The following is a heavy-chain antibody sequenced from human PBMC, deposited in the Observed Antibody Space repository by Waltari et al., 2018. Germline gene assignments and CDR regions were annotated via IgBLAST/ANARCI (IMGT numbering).Heavy chain of an antibody. CDR3: ARGLASGWYGGDY. J-gene: IGHJ4*02. CDR2: INHSGST. D-gene: IGHD6-19*01. Sequence: QVQLQQWGAGLLKPSETLSLTCAVYGGSFSGYYWSWIRQPPGKGLEWIGEINHSGSTHYNPSLKSRVTISVDTSKNQFSLKLSSVTAADTAVYYCARGLASGWYGGDYWGQGTLVTVSS. V-gene: IGHV4-34*01. CDR1: GGSFSGYY.